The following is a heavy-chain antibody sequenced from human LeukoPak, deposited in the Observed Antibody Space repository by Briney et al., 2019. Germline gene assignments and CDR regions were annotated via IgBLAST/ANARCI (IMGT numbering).Heavy chain of an antibody. CDR1: GGSISSSSYY. D-gene: IGHD1-7*01. J-gene: IGHJ6*03. CDR2: IYYSGST. V-gene: IGHV4-61*01. CDR3: ARETEELRSYYYYMDV. Sequence: SETLSLTCTVSGGSISSSSYYWGWIRQPPGKGLGWIGYIYYSGSTNYNPSLKSRVTISVDTSKNQFSLKLSSVTAADTAVYYCARETEELRSYYYYMDVWGKGTTVTVSS.